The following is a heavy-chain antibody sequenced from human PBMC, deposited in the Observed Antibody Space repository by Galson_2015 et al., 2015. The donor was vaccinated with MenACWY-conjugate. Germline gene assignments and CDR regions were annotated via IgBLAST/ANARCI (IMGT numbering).Heavy chain of an antibody. D-gene: IGHD2-21*02. CDR2: IYPGDSDT. J-gene: IGHJ4*02. Sequence: QSGAEVKKPGESLRISCKGSGYSFTSYWFSWVRQMPGKGLEWMGIIYPGDSDTRYSPSFQGQVTISADKSISTAYLQWSSLKASATAMYYCARRHYCGGDCYYFDYWGQGTLVTVSS. V-gene: IGHV5-51*01. CDR3: ARRHYCGGDCYYFDY. CDR1: GYSFTSYW.